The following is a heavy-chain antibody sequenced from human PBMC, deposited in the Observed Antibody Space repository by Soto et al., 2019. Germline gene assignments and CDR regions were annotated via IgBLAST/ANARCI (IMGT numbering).Heavy chain of an antibody. D-gene: IGHD3-3*01. CDR1: GFTFSNAW. Sequence: PGGSLRLSCAASGFTFSNAWMSWVRQAPGKGLEWVGRIKSKTDGGTTDYAAPVKGRFTISRDDSKNTLYLQMNSLKTEDTAVYYCTVSNVLRFLRYYYYGMDVWAQGTTVTVSS. V-gene: IGHV3-15*01. J-gene: IGHJ6*02. CDR3: TVSNVLRFLRYYYYGMDV. CDR2: IKSKTDGGTT.